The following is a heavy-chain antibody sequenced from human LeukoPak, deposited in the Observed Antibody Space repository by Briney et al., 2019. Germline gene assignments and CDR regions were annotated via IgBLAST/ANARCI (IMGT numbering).Heavy chain of an antibody. V-gene: IGHV3-30-3*01. D-gene: IGHD3-3*01. CDR1: GFTFSSYA. CDR3: ARVGGDYDFWSGYYLVPDY. J-gene: IGHJ4*02. CDR2: ISYDGSNK. Sequence: GGSLRLSCAASGFTFSSYAMHWVRQAPGKGLEWVAVISYDGSNKYYADSVKGRFTISRDNSKNTLYLQMNSLRAEDTAVYYCARVGGDYDFWSGYYLVPDYWGQGTLVTVSS.